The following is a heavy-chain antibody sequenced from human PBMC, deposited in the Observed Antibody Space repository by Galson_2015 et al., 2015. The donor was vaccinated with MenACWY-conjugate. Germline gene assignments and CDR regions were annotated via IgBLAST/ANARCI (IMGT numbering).Heavy chain of an antibody. CDR2: SGST. CDR3: ASLGYCSTTSCYAFDD. J-gene: IGHJ4*02. V-gene: IGHV4-30-2*04. D-gene: IGHD2-2*01. Sequence: SGSTYYNPSLKSRVTISVDTSKNQFSLKLSSVTAADTAVYYCASLGYCSTTSCYAFDDWGQGTLVTVSS.